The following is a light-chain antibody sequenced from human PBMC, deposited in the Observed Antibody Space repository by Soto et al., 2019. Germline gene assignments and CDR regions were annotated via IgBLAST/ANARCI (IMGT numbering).Light chain of an antibody. J-gene: IGKJ2*01. CDR2: GAS. V-gene: IGKV3-15*01. CDR3: QQYTNWPRT. CDR1: QSVSSN. Sequence: EIVMTQSPATLSVSPGERATLSCRASQSVSSNLAWYQQIPGQTPRLLIYGASTRATGVPATFSGSGSGTEFTLTISSLQSEDFAVYYCQQYTNWPRTFGQGTKLEIK.